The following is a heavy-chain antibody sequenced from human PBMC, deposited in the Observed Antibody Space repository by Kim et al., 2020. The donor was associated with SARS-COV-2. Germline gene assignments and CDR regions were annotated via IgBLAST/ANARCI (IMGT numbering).Heavy chain of an antibody. V-gene: IGHV4-39*01. D-gene: IGHD3-3*01. CDR1: GGSISSSSYY. CDR2: IYYSGST. Sequence: SETLSLTCTVSGGSISSSSYYWGWIRQPPGKGLEWIGSIYYSGSTYYNPSLKSRVTISVDTSKNQFSLKLSSVTAADTAVYYCARPSVEGVVMFDPWGQGTLVTVSS. CDR3: ARPSVEGVVMFDP. J-gene: IGHJ5*02.